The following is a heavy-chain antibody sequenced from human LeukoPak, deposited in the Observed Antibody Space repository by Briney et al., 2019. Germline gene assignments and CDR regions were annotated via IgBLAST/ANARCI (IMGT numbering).Heavy chain of an antibody. CDR3: ARGLPVGGRRYCSGGSCYWGYYFDY. V-gene: IGHV1-18*01. D-gene: IGHD2-15*01. J-gene: IGHJ4*02. Sequence: ASVKVSCKASGHTFTSYGISWVRQAPGQGLEWMGWISAYNGNTNYAQKLQGRVTMTTDTSTSTAYMELRSLRSDDTAVYYCARGLPVGGRRYCSGGSCYWGYYFDYWGQGTLVTVSS. CDR1: GHTFTSYG. CDR2: ISAYNGNT.